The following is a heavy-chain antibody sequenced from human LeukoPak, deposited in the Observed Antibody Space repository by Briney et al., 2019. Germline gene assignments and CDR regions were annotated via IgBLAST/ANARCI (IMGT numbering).Heavy chain of an antibody. D-gene: IGHD5-12*01. CDR1: GFTFDYYT. CDR2: ISWNSCSI. CDR3: AKDMGYERYYFDY. Sequence: HPGGSLRPSCASSGFTFDYYTSHLGRQAPRKGLGWVSGISWNSCSIGYADVMKGLFTISRDNAKNYLYLQMNSLRAEDTALYYCAKDMGYERYYFDYWGQGTLVTVSS. V-gene: IGHV3-9*01. J-gene: IGHJ4*02.